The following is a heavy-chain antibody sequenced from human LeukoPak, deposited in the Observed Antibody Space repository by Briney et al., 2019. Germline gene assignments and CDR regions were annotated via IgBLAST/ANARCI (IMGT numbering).Heavy chain of an antibody. J-gene: IGHJ6*03. CDR1: GGSFSGYY. Sequence: SETLSLTCAVYGGSFSGYYWSWIRQPPGKGLEWIGEINHSGSTNYNPSLKSRVTISVDTSKNQFSLKLSSVTAADTAVYYCARLNIVVVPAATRNHYYYYMDVWGKGTTVTVSS. CDR3: ARLNIVVVPAATRNHYYYYMDV. D-gene: IGHD2-2*01. CDR2: INHSGST. V-gene: IGHV4-34*01.